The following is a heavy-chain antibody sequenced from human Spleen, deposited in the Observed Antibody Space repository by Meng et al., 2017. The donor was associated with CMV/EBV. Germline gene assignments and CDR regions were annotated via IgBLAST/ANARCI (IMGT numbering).Heavy chain of an antibody. J-gene: IGHJ6*02. CDR3: TTGTDFTIFGVSHGMDV. D-gene: IGHD3-3*01. Sequence: GGSLRLSCTVSGESISSTTYYWGWIRQAPGKGLEWVGRIKSKTDGGTTDYAAPVKGRFTISRDDSKNTLYLQMNSLKTEDTAVYYCTTGTDFTIFGVSHGMDVWGQGTTVTVSS. CDR1: GESISSTTYY. CDR2: IKSKTDGGTT. V-gene: IGHV3-15*01.